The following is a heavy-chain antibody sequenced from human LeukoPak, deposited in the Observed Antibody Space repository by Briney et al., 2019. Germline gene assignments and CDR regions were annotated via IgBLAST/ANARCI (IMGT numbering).Heavy chain of an antibody. J-gene: IGHJ4*02. D-gene: IGHD3-22*01. V-gene: IGHV3-23*01. Sequence: GGSLRLSCAASGFIFTGFWMSWVRQAPGKGLEWVSAISGSGGSTYYADSVKGRFTISRDNSKNTLYLQMNSLRAEDTAVYYCAKDYYDSSGYYYLDYWGQGTLVTVSS. CDR1: GFIFTGFW. CDR3: AKDYYDSSGYYYLDY. CDR2: ISGSGGST.